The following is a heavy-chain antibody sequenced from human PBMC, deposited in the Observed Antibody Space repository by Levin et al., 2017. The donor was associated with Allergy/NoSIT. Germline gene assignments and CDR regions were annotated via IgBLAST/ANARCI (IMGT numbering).Heavy chain of an antibody. V-gene: IGHV3-43D*04. D-gene: IGHD6-19*01. Sequence: LSLTCAASGFTFDDYAMHWVRQAPGKGLEWVSLISWDGGSTYYADSVKGRFTISRDNSKNSLYLQMNSLRAEDTALYYCAKDNVAVAGTGSHYGMDVWGQGTTVTVSS. J-gene: IGHJ6*02. CDR3: AKDNVAVAGTGSHYGMDV. CDR2: ISWDGGST. CDR1: GFTFDDYA.